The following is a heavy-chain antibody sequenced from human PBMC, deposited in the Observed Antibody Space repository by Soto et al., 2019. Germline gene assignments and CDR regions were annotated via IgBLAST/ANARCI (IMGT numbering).Heavy chain of an antibody. CDR1: GFTFSNYA. CDR3: AKYRYDYSSGRNFDD. CDR2: ISSGVGTT. J-gene: IGHJ4*01. V-gene: IGHV3-23*01. D-gene: IGHD3-22*01. Sequence: EVQLLESGGGLVQPGGSLRISCAASGFTFSNYAMTWVRQTPGKGLERVSTISSGVGTTYYADSVKGRFTMSRDNSKNTLYLQMNSLRAEDTALYYCAKYRYDYSSGRNFDDWGQGNLVSVSS.